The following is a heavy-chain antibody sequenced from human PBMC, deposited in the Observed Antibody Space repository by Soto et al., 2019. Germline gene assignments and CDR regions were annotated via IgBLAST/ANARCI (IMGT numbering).Heavy chain of an antibody. CDR2: IYHSGST. CDR3: AREDLMVRGGFDY. CDR1: GGSISSSNW. J-gene: IGHJ4*02. D-gene: IGHD3-10*01. Sequence: QVQLQESGPGLVKPSGTLSLTCAVSGGSISSSNWWSWVRQPPGKGLEWIVEIYHSGSTKYNPSLKIRVTIAVDKSKNQFSLKLSSVTAADTAVYYCAREDLMVRGGFDYWGQGTLVTVSA. V-gene: IGHV4-4*02.